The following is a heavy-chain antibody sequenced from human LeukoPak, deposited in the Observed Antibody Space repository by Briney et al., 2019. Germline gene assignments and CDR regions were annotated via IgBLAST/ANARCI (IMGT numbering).Heavy chain of an antibody. V-gene: IGHV3-21*01. CDR3: ARDHDWAFDL. D-gene: IGHD3-9*01. Sequence: GGSLRLSCAASGFTFSSYTMNWVRQAPGKGLEWVSSLSGGSTYIYYADSVKGRFTISRDNAKNSLYLQMNALRYEDTAIYYCARDHDWAFDLWGQGTLVTVSS. CDR2: LSGGSTYI. J-gene: IGHJ4*02. CDR1: GFTFSSYT.